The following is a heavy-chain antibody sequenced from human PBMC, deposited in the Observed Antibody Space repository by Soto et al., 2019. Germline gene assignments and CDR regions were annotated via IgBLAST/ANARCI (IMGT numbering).Heavy chain of an antibody. CDR3: AREPLDSGDEKGCFDY. Sequence: QVQLVESGGGVVQPGRSLRLSCAASGFTFSSYAMHWFRQAPGKGLEWVAVISYDGSNKYYADSVKGRFTISRDNSKNTLYLQRNSLRAEDTAVYYCAREPLDSGDEKGCFDYWGQGTLVTVSS. CDR1: GFTFSSYA. V-gene: IGHV3-30-3*01. CDR2: ISYDGSNK. D-gene: IGHD1-26*01. J-gene: IGHJ4*02.